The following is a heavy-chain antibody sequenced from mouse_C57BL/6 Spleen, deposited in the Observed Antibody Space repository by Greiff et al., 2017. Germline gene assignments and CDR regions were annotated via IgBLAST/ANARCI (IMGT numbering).Heavy chain of an antibody. CDR2: ISSGSSTI. J-gene: IGHJ2*01. D-gene: IGHD3-3*01. CDR1: GFTFSDYG. V-gene: IGHV5-17*01. Sequence: EVQLMESGGGLVKPGGSLKLSCAASGFTFSDYGMHWVRQAPEKGLEWVAYISSGSSTIYYADTVKGRFTFSRDNAKNTLFLQLTSLRSEDTAMYYCARLGTEDFDYWGQGTTLTVSA. CDR3: ARLGTEDFDY.